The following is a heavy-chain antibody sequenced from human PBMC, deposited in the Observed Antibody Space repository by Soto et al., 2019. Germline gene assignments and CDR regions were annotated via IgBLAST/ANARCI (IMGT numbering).Heavy chain of an antibody. J-gene: IGHJ4*02. Sequence: PGGSLRLSCAASGFTLGSYGMHWVRQSPGKGLVWVSRINSDGSSTNYADSVKGRFTISRDNAKNTLYLQMNSLRAEDTAVYFCTRLIVGAYGNFDQWGQGTLVTVSS. V-gene: IGHV3-74*01. CDR2: INSDGSST. D-gene: IGHD1-26*01. CDR1: GFTLGSYG. CDR3: TRLIVGAYGNFDQ.